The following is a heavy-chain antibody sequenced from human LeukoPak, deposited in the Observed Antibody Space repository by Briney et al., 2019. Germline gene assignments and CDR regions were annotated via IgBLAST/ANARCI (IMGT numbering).Heavy chain of an antibody. D-gene: IGHD2-2*01. Sequence: PGGSLRLSCAASGFTFSSYGMHWVRQAPGKGLEWVAVISYDGRNKYYADSVKGRFTISRDNSKNTLYLQMNSLRAEDTAVYYCAKDQDIVVVPAAPDFDYWGQGTLVTVSS. CDR2: ISYDGRNK. CDR3: AKDQDIVVVPAAPDFDY. CDR1: GFTFSSYG. V-gene: IGHV3-30*18. J-gene: IGHJ4*02.